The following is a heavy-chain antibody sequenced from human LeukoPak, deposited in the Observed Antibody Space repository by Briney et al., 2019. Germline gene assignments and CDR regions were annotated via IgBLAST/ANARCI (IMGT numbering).Heavy chain of an antibody. Sequence: GGPLRLSCVASGFTFSAFAMSWVRQAPGKGLEWVSSIGNTETYYADSVKGRFTISRDNSKNTIYLHMNNLRAEDTARYYCAKDGQAFNSNWDYFDSWGQGTLVTVSS. V-gene: IGHV3-23*01. CDR1: GFTFSAFA. D-gene: IGHD7-27*01. J-gene: IGHJ4*02. CDR2: IGNTET. CDR3: AKDGQAFNSNWDYFDS.